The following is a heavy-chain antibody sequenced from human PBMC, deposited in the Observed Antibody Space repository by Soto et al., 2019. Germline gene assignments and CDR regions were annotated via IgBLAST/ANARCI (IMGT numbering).Heavy chain of an antibody. D-gene: IGHD1-1*01. J-gene: IGHJ6*02. V-gene: IGHV3-30*18. CDR2: ISYDGSNK. Sequence: QVQLVESGGGVVQPGRSLRLSCAASGFTFSSYGTHWVRQAPGKGLEWVAVISYDGSNKYYADSVKGRFTISRDNSKNXLYLQMNSLRAEDTAVYYCAKEISAGYYYYYGMDVWGQGTTVTVSS. CDR1: GFTFSSYG. CDR3: AKEISAGYYYYYGMDV.